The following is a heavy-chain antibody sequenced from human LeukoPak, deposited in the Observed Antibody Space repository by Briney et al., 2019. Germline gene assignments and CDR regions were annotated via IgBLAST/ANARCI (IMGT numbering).Heavy chain of an antibody. Sequence: PSETQSLTCAVSGGSFSGYYWTWIRQPPGKGLEWIGEINHSGSANYNPSLMSRVTISLDTSKNHFSLNLSSVTAADTAVYYCARGQGTVTTHWGQGTLVTVSS. V-gene: IGHV4-34*01. CDR3: ARGQGTVTTH. D-gene: IGHD4-11*01. CDR2: INHSGSA. J-gene: IGHJ4*02. CDR1: GGSFSGYY.